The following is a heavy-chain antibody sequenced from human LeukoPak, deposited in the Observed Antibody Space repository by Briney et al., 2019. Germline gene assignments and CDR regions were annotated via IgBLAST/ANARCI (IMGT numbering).Heavy chain of an antibody. D-gene: IGHD2-2*01. Sequence: PGGSLRLSCAASGFTFSDYRMNWVRQAPGKGLEWVSYISSSSSAIYYADSVKGRFTISRDNAKNSLYLQMNSLRAEDTAVYYCASRFVCSSTSCYRRRGYGPFDYWGQGTLVTVSS. CDR2: ISSSSSAI. CDR3: ASRFVCSSTSCYRRRGYGPFDY. J-gene: IGHJ4*02. CDR1: GFTFSDYR. V-gene: IGHV3-48*04.